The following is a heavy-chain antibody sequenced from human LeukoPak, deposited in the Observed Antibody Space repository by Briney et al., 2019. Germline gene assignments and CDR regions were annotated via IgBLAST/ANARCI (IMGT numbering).Heavy chain of an antibody. Sequence: SQTLSLTCTVSGGSIRTGGFYWSWIRQHPGKGLEWIGNIYFSGGTRYNPSLKSRITISVDTSENQFSLRFTSVTAADTGVYYCARDPHGSYSYGMDVWGRGTTVTVSS. D-gene: IGHD3-10*01. CDR1: GGSIRTGGFY. J-gene: IGHJ6*02. CDR3: ARDPHGSYSYGMDV. V-gene: IGHV4-31*03. CDR2: IYFSGGT.